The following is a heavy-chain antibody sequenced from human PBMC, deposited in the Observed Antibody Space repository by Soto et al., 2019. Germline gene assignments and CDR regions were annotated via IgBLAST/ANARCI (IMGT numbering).Heavy chain of an antibody. CDR3: ARSPRGVGATNLDY. D-gene: IGHD1-26*01. CDR1: GGSISSYY. CDR2: IYYSGST. V-gene: IGHV4-59*01. J-gene: IGHJ4*02. Sequence: PSETLSLTCTVSGGSISSYYWSWIRQPPGKGLEWIGYIYYSGSTNYNPSLKSRVTISVDTSKNQFSLKLSSVTAADTAVYYCARSPRGVGATNLDYWGQGTLVTVS.